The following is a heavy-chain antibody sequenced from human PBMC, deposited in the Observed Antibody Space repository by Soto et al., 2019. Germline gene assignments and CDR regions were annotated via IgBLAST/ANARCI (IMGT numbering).Heavy chain of an antibody. J-gene: IGHJ4*02. CDR2: IIPIFGTA. CDR3: ALPGLELRFEGYFDY. D-gene: IGHD1-7*01. CDR1: GGTFSSYA. Sequence: QVQLVQSGAEVKKPGSSVKVSCKASGGTFSSYAISWVRQAPGQGLEWVGGIIPIFGTANYAQKFQGRVTITADESTSTAYMELSSLRSEDTAVYYCALPGLELRFEGYFDYWGQGTLVTVSS. V-gene: IGHV1-69*01.